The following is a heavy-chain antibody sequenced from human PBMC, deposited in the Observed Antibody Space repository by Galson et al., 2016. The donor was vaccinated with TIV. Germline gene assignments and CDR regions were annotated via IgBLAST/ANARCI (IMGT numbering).Heavy chain of an antibody. CDR2: ISNSDDTI. Sequence: SLRLSCAASGFTFSSYIMNWVRQAPGKGLEWIAYISNSDDTIYYADSVKGRFTISRDNAKNSLYLQMYSLRADDTALYYCAKEVWWRFEVWGQGTLVTVSS. CDR1: GFTFSSYI. CDR3: AKEVWWRFEV. D-gene: IGHD2-8*02. V-gene: IGHV3-48*01. J-gene: IGHJ5*02.